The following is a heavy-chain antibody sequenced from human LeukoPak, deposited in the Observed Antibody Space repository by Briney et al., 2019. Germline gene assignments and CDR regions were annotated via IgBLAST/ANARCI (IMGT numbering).Heavy chain of an antibody. V-gene: IGHV4-61*02. Sequence: SQTLSLTCTASGGSISSGSYYWSWIRQPAGKGLEWIGRIYTSGSTNYNPSLKSRVTISVDTSKNQFSLKLSSVTAADTAVYYCARGVLYWGQGTLVTVSS. CDR3: ARGVLY. J-gene: IGHJ4*02. CDR2: IYTSGST. CDR1: GGSISSGSYY. D-gene: IGHD4/OR15-4a*01.